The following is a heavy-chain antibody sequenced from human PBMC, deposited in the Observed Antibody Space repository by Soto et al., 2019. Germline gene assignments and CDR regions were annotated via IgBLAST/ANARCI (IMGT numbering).Heavy chain of an antibody. CDR3: ARGDSWDYYYYYYMDV. V-gene: IGHV1-8*01. D-gene: IGHD2-15*01. Sequence: QVQLVQSGAEVKKPGASVKVSCKASGYTFTSYDINWVRQATGQGLEWMGWMNPNSGNTGYAQKFQGRVTMTRNTSISTAHMELSSLRSEDTAVYYCARGDSWDYYYYYYMDVWGKGTTVTVSS. J-gene: IGHJ6*03. CDR1: GYTFTSYD. CDR2: MNPNSGNT.